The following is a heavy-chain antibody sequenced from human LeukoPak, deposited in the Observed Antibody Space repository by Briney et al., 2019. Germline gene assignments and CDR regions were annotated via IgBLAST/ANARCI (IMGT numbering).Heavy chain of an antibody. CDR2: INHSGST. D-gene: IGHD6-19*01. J-gene: IGHJ4*02. Sequence: PSETLSLTCAVCGGSFSGYFWTWIRQPTGKGLEGIGEINHSGSTNYNPSLNSRVTISVDTSKNQFSLKLTSVTAADTAIYYCASAYSNGWYVPFDSWGQGTLVTVSS. V-gene: IGHV4-34*01. CDR1: GGSFSGYF. CDR3: ASAYSNGWYVPFDS.